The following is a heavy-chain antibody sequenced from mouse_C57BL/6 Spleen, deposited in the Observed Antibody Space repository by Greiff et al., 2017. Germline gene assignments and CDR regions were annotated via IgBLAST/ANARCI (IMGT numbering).Heavy chain of an antibody. CDR3: ARNYGSSSYAMDY. Sequence: QVQLQQSGAELVRPGSSVKLSCKASGYTFTSYWMHWVKQRPIQGLEWIGNIDPSDSETHYNQKFKDKATWTVDKSSSPAYMQLSSLTSEDSAVYYCARNYGSSSYAMDYWGQGTSVTVSS. D-gene: IGHD1-1*01. V-gene: IGHV1-52*01. CDR2: IDPSDSET. CDR1: GYTFTSYW. J-gene: IGHJ4*01.